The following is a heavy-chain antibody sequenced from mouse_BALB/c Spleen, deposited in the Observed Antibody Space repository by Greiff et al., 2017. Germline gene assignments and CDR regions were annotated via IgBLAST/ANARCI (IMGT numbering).Heavy chain of an antibody. Sequence: VKVVESGPGLVQPSQSLSITCTVSGFSLTSYGVHWVRQSPGKGLEWLGVIWSGGSTDYNAAFISRLSISKDNSKSQVFFKMNSLQADDTAIYYCARNAMITSYAMDYWGQGTSVTVSS. D-gene: IGHD2-4*01. V-gene: IGHV2-4-1*01. J-gene: IGHJ4*01. CDR3: ARNAMITSYAMDY. CDR1: GFSLTSYG. CDR2: IWSGGST.